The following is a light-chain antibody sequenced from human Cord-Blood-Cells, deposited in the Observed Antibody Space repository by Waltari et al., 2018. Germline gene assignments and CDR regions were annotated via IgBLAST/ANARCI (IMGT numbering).Light chain of an antibody. CDR3: QQRSNWTLT. CDR2: DAS. V-gene: IGKV3-11*01. J-gene: IGKJ4*01. Sequence: EIVLKQSPATLSLSPGERPTPSCKASQSVSSYLAWYQQKPGQAPRLLSYDASNKATGIPARFSGSGYGTDVSLTISSLEPEDFAVYCCQQRSNWTLTGGGGTKVEIK. CDR1: QSVSSY.